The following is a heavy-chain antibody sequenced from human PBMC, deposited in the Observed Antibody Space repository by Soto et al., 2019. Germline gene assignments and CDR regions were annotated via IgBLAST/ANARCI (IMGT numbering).Heavy chain of an antibody. CDR2: ISSSSSYI. J-gene: IGHJ6*03. CDR3: ARVRRTERKRIAAAGSVNYYYYYMDV. D-gene: IGHD6-13*01. Sequence: GGSLRLSCAASGFTFSSYSMNWVRQAPGKGLEWVSSISSSSSYIYYADSVKGRFTISRDNAKNSLYLQMNSLRAEDTAVYYCARVRRTERKRIAAAGSVNYYYYYMDVWGKGTTVTVSS. V-gene: IGHV3-21*01. CDR1: GFTFSSYS.